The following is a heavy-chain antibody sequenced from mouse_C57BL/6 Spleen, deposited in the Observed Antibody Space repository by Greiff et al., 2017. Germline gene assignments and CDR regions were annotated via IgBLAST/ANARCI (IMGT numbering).Heavy chain of an antibody. D-gene: IGHD1-1*01. CDR1: GFTFSSYA. V-gene: IGHV5-9-1*02. Sequence: EVKLQESGEGLVKPGGSLKLSCAASGFTFSSYAMSWVRQTPEKRLEWVAYISSGGDYIYYADTVKGRFTISRDNARNTLYLQMSSLKSEDTAMYYCTRASFITTVVGGYFDVWGTGTTVTVSS. CDR2: ISSGGDYI. J-gene: IGHJ1*03. CDR3: TRASFITTVVGGYFDV.